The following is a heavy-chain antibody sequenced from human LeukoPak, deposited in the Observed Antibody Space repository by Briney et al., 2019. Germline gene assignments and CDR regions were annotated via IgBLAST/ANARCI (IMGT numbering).Heavy chain of an antibody. J-gene: IGHJ5*02. CDR1: GFTFANYA. CDR3: AKAVGIAAAGNWFDP. D-gene: IGHD6-13*01. CDR2: ISGSGGST. Sequence: GGSLRLSCAASGFTFANYAMSWVCQAPGKGLEWVSAISGSGGSTYYADSVKGRFTISRDNSKNTLYLQMNSLRAEDTAVYYCAKAVGIAAAGNWFDPWGQGTLVTVSS. V-gene: IGHV3-23*01.